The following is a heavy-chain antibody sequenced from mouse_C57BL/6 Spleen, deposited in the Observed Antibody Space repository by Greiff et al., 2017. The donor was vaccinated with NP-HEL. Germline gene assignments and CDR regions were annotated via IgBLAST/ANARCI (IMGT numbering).Heavy chain of an antibody. CDR2: IDPENGDT. V-gene: IGHV14-4*01. D-gene: IGHD2-4*01. Sequence: EVQLQQSGAELVRPGASVKLSCTASGFNIKDDYMHWVKQRPEQGLEWIGWIDPENGDTEYASKFQGKATITADTSSNTAYLQLSSLTSEDTAVDYCTVYDSFAYWGQGTLVTVSA. CDR3: TVYDSFAY. CDR1: GFNIKDDY. J-gene: IGHJ3*01.